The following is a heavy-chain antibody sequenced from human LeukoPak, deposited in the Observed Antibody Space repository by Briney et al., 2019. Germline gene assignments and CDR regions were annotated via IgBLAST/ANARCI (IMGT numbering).Heavy chain of an antibody. D-gene: IGHD2/OR15-2a*01. Sequence: ASVKVSCKASGYTFTSYDINWVRQATGQGLEWMGWMNPNSGNTGYAQKFQGRVTMTRNTSISTAYMELSSLRSEDTAVYYCASGKNKAPRRGGAWFDPWGQGTLVTVSS. V-gene: IGHV1-8*01. J-gene: IGHJ5*02. CDR1: GYTFTSYD. CDR2: MNPNSGNT. CDR3: ASGKNKAPRRGGAWFDP.